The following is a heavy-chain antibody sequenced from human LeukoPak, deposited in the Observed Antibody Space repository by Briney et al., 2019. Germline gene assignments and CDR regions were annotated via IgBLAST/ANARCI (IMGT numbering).Heavy chain of an antibody. CDR1: GGSISSGGYY. J-gene: IGHJ5*02. CDR3: ARDMGRSWIHNWFDP. Sequence: SETLSLTCTVSGGSISSGGYYWSWLRQHPGKGLEWLGYIYYSGSTYYNPSLKSRVTISVDTSKNQFSLKLSSVTAADTAVYYCARDMGRSWIHNWFDPWGQGTLVTVSS. D-gene: IGHD5-18*01. CDR2: IYYSGST. V-gene: IGHV4-31*03.